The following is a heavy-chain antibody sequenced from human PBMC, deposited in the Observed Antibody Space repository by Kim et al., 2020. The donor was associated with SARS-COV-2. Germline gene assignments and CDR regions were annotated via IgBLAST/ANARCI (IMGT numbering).Heavy chain of an antibody. V-gene: IGHV5-51*01. CDR3: ARRGEAGEDY. J-gene: IGHJ4*02. D-gene: IGHD3-16*01. CDR2: DT. Sequence: DTRYSPSFQGQVTISADKSISTAYLQWSSLKASDTAMYYCARRGEAGEDYWGQGTLVTVSS.